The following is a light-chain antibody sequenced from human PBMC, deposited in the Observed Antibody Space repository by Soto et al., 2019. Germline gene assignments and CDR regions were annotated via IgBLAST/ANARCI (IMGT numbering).Light chain of an antibody. Sequence: TQSPPTLSASVGDRVTITCRASQTISTWMAWYQQKPGQAPRLLIYGASTRATGIPARFSGSGSGTEFTLTISSLQSEDFAVYFCQQYNIWPQTFGQGTKVDIK. V-gene: IGKV3-15*01. CDR1: QTISTW. CDR3: QQYNIWPQT. CDR2: GAS. J-gene: IGKJ1*01.